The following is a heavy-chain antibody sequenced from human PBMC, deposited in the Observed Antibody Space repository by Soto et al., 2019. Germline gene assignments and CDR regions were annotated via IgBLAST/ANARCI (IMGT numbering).Heavy chain of an antibody. CDR3: ASAASSGYYYVGNYFDY. V-gene: IGHV4-4*07. Sequence: SETLSLTYTVSGGSISSYYWSWIRQPAGKGLEWIGRIYTSGSTNYNPSLKSRVTMSVDTSKNQFSLKLSSVTAADTAVYYCASAASSGYYYVGNYFDYWGQVTLVTDCS. D-gene: IGHD3-22*01. CDR2: IYTSGST. J-gene: IGHJ4*02. CDR1: GGSISSYY.